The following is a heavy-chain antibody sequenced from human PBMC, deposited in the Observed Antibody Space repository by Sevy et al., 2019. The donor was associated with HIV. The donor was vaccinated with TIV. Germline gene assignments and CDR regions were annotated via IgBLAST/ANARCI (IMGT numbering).Heavy chain of an antibody. V-gene: IGHV4-4*02. CDR1: GGSISSSNW. CDR2: IYHSGST. D-gene: IGHD3-10*01. J-gene: IGHJ5*02. CDR3: SRGFDTPRGFDP. Sequence: SETLSLPCGVSGGSISSSNWWHWVRQPPGKGLEWIGEIYHSGSTNYNPSLKSRVTISVDNSKNQFSLKLNTVTAADTAVYYCSRGFDTPRGFDPWGQGTLVTVSS.